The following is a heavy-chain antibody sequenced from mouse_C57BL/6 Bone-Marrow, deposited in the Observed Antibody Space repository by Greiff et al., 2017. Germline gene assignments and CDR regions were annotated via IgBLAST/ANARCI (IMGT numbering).Heavy chain of an antibody. CDR1: GYTFTSYW. D-gene: IGHD2-2*01. CDR2: IDPSDSYT. J-gene: IGHJ2*01. Sequence: QVQLQQPGAELVMPGASVKLSCKASGYTFTSYWMHWVKQRPGQGLEWIGEIDPSDSYTNYNQKFKGKSTLTVDKSSSTAYMQLSSLTSEYSAVYYCARDGYDAFDYWGQGTTLTVSS. CDR3: ARDGYDAFDY. V-gene: IGHV1-69*01.